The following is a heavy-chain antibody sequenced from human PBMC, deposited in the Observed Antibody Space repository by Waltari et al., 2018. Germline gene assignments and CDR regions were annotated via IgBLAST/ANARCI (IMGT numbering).Heavy chain of an antibody. CDR1: GYTLTEFS. Sequence: QVQLVQSGAEVKKPGASVKVSCKVSGYTLTEFSMHGVRQAPGKGLEWMGGFDPEDGETIYAQKFQGRVTMTEDTSTDTAYMELSSLRSEDTAVYYCATDLGQLVGYNWFDPWGQGTLVTVSS. CDR3: ATDLGQLVGYNWFDP. V-gene: IGHV1-24*01. D-gene: IGHD6-13*01. CDR2: FDPEDGET. J-gene: IGHJ5*02.